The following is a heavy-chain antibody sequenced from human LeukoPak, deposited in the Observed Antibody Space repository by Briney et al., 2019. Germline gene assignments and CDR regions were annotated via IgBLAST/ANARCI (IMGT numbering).Heavy chain of an antibody. CDR3: AKDGPAIRYFDWLLFN. Sequence: GGSLRLSCAASGFTFSSYAMSWVRRAPGKGLEWVSGISDSGGTTYYADSVKGRFTISRDNSKNTLYLQLNSLRAEDTAVYYCAKDGPAIRYFDWLLFNWGQGTLVTVSS. J-gene: IGHJ4*02. V-gene: IGHV3-23*01. D-gene: IGHD3-9*01. CDR1: GFTFSSYA. CDR2: ISDSGGTT.